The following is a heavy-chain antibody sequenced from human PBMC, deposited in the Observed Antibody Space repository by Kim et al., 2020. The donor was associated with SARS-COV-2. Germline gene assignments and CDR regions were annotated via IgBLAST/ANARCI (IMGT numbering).Heavy chain of an antibody. J-gene: IGHJ6*01. CDR3: ARGLLERRFYDYYYYYS. CDR1: GFTFSSYS. D-gene: IGHD1-1*01. CDR2: ISSSSSTI. Sequence: GGSLRLSCAASGFTFSSYSMNWVRQAPGKGLEWVSYISSSSSTIYYADSVKGRFTISRDNAKNSLYLQMKSLRAEGTAGYNCARGLLERRFYDYYYYYS. V-gene: IGHV3-48*04.